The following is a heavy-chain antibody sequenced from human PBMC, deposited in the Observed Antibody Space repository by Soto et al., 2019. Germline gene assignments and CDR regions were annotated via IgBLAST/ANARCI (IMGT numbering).Heavy chain of an antibody. CDR3: AKEMYLRAVLDSSSAWGDY. V-gene: IGHV3-30*18. D-gene: IGHD6-6*01. CDR1: GFTFSDYG. CDR2: VSYDGSYK. J-gene: IGHJ4*02. Sequence: QVQLVESGGGVAQPGRSLRLSCAVSGFTFSDYGMHWVRQAPGKGLEWVAVVSYDGSYKYYADSVEGRFTVSRDLSGNTLFLQMNSLRLEDTAVYFCAKEMYLRAVLDSSSAWGDYWGQGTLVDVSS.